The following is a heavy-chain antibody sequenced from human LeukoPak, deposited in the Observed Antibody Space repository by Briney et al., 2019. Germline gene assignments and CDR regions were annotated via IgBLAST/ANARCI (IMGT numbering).Heavy chain of an antibody. CDR2: ISWNSGSI. D-gene: IGHD6-13*01. J-gene: IGHJ4*02. CDR3: ARAAAGLT. V-gene: IGHV3-9*01. CDR1: GFTFDDYA. Sequence: GGSLRLSCAASGFTFDDYAMHWVRQAPGKGPEWVSGISWNSGSIGYADSVKGRFTISRDNAKNSLYLQMNSLRAEDTAVYYCARAAAGLTWGQGTLVTVSS.